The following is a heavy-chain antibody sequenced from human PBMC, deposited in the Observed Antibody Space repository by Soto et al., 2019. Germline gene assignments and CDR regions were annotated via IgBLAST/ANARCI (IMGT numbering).Heavy chain of an antibody. CDR1: GFTFSSYG. J-gene: IGHJ4*02. D-gene: IGHD1-26*01. Sequence: PGESLKISCAASGFTFSSYGMHWVRQAPGKGLEWVAVIWYDGSNKYYADSVKGRFTISRDNSKNTLYLQMNSLRAEDTAVYYCARGIGATTPISVDYWGQGTLVTVSS. V-gene: IGHV3-33*01. CDR3: ARGIGATTPISVDY. CDR2: IWYDGSNK.